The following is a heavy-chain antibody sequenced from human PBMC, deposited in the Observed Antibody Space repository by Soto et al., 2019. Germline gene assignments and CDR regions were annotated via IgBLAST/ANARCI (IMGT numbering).Heavy chain of an antibody. Sequence: QVQLQESGPGLVKPSQTLSLTCSVSGASISSGGYYWNWIRQHPGKGLEWIGYIYYSGTTYYNPSPKRRVTISVATSKSQFALKLGSVTAADTAVYSCPASCVGCGGFNYYGMDVWGQGTTVTVSS. CDR1: GASISSGGYY. CDR3: PASCVGCGGFNYYGMDV. V-gene: IGHV4-31*03. J-gene: IGHJ6*02. CDR2: IYYSGTT. D-gene: IGHD2-21*01.